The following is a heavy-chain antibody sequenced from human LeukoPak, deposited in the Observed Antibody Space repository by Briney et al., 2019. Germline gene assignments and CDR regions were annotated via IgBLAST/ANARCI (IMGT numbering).Heavy chain of an antibody. D-gene: IGHD3-22*01. CDR3: AKGSSGYFSDL. J-gene: IGHJ5*02. V-gene: IGHV3-23*01. CDR2: ISNDGGGT. CDR1: GFTFSNNW. Sequence: GGSLRLSCAASGFTFSNNWMNWVRQAPGKGLEWVSAISNDGGGTQYADFVEGRFTISRYNSKNTLFLQMSSLRAEDTALYFCAKGSSGYFSDLWGQGTLVTVSS.